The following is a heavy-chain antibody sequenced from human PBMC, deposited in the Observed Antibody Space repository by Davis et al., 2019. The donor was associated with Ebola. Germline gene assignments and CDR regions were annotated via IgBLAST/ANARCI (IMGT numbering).Heavy chain of an antibody. J-gene: IGHJ4*02. V-gene: IGHV3-7*01. CDR2: IKQDGSER. CDR3: ARAGWDIVVVPAAHHTFDY. D-gene: IGHD2-15*01. CDR1: GFTFSSYW. Sequence: GGSLRLSCAASGFTFSSYWMSWVRQAPGRGLEWVATIKQDGSERYYVDSVNGRLTISRDNAKNSVHLQMNSLRVEDTALYYCARAGWDIVVVPAAHHTFDYWGQGTLVTVSS.